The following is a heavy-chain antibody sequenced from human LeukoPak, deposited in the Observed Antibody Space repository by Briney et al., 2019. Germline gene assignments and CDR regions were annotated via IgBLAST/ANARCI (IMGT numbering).Heavy chain of an antibody. D-gene: IGHD3-22*01. CDR1: GFTFSTYG. V-gene: IGHV3-33*01. CDR3: ARGPHYHHSTGHFSY. J-gene: IGHJ4*02. CDR2: IWYDGSNK. Sequence: GGSLRLSCAASGFTFSTYGMDWVRQAPGKGLEWVAVIWYDGSNKYYADSVKGRFTISRDNSKNTLYLQINSLRAEDTAVYYCARGPHYHHSTGHFSYWGQGTLVTVSS.